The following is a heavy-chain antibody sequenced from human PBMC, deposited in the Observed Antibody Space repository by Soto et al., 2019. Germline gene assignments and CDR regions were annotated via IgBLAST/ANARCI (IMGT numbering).Heavy chain of an antibody. Sequence: GGSLRLSCAASGFTFSSYAMSWVRQAPGKGLEWVSAISGSGGSTYYADSVKGRFTISRDNSKNTLYLQMNSLRAEDTDVYYCEKDPLVVVVPAAKQDAFDIWGQGTMVTVSS. CDR3: EKDPLVVVVPAAKQDAFDI. J-gene: IGHJ3*02. D-gene: IGHD2-2*01. CDR2: ISGSGGST. CDR1: GFTFSSYA. V-gene: IGHV3-23*01.